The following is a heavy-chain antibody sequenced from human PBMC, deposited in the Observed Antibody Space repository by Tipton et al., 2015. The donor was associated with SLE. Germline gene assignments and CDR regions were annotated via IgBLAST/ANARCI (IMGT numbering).Heavy chain of an antibody. D-gene: IGHD3-16*02. V-gene: IGHV4-34*01. J-gene: IGHJ4*02. CDR3: ARGPGFDDYIWGSYRRGFFDY. CDR1: GFTFTTYA. Sequence: LRLSCAASGFTFTTYAMHWVRQPPGKGLEWIGEINHSGSTNYNPSLKSRVTISVDTSKNQFSLKLSSVTAADTAVYYCARGPGFDDYIWGSYRRGFFDYWGQGTLVTVSS. CDR2: INHSGST.